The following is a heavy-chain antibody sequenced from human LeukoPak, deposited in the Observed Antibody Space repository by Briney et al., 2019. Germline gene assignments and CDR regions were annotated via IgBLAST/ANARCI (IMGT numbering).Heavy chain of an antibody. J-gene: IGHJ4*02. V-gene: IGHV3-74*01. Sequence: GGSLRLSCAASGFTFSSYWMHWVRQAPGKGLAWVSRINSDGSSTSYADSVKGRFTISRDNAKNTLYLQMNSLRAEDTAVYYCARGGGSYYVGYWGQGTLVTVSS. CDR1: GFTFSSYW. D-gene: IGHD1-26*01. CDR2: INSDGSST. CDR3: ARGGGSYYVGY.